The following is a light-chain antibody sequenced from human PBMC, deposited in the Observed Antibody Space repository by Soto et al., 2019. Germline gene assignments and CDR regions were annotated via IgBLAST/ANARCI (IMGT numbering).Light chain of an antibody. CDR3: QQYDSVPYT. J-gene: IGKJ2*01. Sequence: DIQVTQSPSSLSASVGDRVTITCQASQDISTYLNWYQQKPGKAPRLLIYDASSLETGVPSRFSGGGSGTDFTFTISNLHPEDIATYHCQQYDSVPYTFGQGTKLEIK. CDR2: DAS. V-gene: IGKV1-33*01. CDR1: QDISTY.